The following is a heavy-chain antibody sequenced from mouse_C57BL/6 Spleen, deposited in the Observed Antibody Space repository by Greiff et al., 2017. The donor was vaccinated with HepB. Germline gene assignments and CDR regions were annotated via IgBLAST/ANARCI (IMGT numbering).Heavy chain of an antibody. V-gene: IGHV2-5*01. J-gene: IGHJ1*03. CDR1: GFSLTSYG. Sequence: VQRVESGPGLVQPSQSLSITCTVSGFSLTSYGVHWVRQSPGKGLEWLGVIWRGGSTDYNAAFMSRLSITKDNSKSQVFFKMNSLQADDTAIYYCAKDHYYGSSYGYFDVWGTGTTVTVSS. D-gene: IGHD1-1*01. CDR2: IWRGGST. CDR3: AKDHYYGSSYGYFDV.